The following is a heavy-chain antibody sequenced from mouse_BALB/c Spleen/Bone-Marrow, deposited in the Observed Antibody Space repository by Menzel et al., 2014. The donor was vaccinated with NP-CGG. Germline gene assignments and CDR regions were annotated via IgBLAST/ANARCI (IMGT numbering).Heavy chain of an antibody. D-gene: IGHD4-1*02. CDR1: KFTFSNYW. J-gene: IGHJ4*01. CDR2: IRLKSNNXAT. CDR3: TSRLINWDVYAMDY. Sequence: EVQVVESGGGLVQPGGSMKLSCVTSKFTFSNYWMNWVRQSPEKGLEWVAEIRLKSNNXATHYAESVKGRFTISRDDSKSSVYLQMNNLRAEDTGIYYCTSRLINWDVYAMDYWGQGTSVTVSS. V-gene: IGHV6-6*02.